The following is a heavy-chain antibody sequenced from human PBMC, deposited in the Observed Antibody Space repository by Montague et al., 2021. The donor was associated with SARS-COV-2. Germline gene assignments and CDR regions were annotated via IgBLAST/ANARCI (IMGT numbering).Heavy chain of an antibody. CDR1: GGSISSYY. J-gene: IGHJ5*02. Sequence: SETLSLTCTVSGGSISSYYWSWIRQPPGKGLEWIGYIYYSGSTNYNPSLKSRVTISVNTSKNQFSLKLSSVTAADTAVYYCARGHDCRGGSGWWEYWFDPWGQGTLVTVSS. V-gene: IGHV4-59*01. CDR3: ARGHDCRGGSGWWEYWFDP. CDR2: IYYSGST. D-gene: IGHD2-15*01.